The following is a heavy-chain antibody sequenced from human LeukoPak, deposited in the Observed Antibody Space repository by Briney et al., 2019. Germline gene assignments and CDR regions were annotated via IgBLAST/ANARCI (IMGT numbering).Heavy chain of an antibody. CDR3: ARGMYYDILTGPLGFDY. J-gene: IGHJ4*02. Sequence: GGSLRLSCAASGFTFSSYAMHWVRQAPGKGLEWVAIISYDGSNKYYADSVKGRFTISRDNSKDTLYLQMNSLRAEDTAVYYCARGMYYDILTGPLGFDYWGQGTLVTVSS. D-gene: IGHD3-9*01. CDR2: ISYDGSNK. CDR1: GFTFSSYA. V-gene: IGHV3-30*04.